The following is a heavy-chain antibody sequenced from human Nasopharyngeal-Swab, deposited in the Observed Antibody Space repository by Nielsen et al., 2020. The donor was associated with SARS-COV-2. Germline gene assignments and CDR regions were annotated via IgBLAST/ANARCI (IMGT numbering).Heavy chain of an antibody. D-gene: IGHD4-17*01. CDR1: GGSFSSSSYY. J-gene: IGHJ4*02. CDR3: ARARTRVTTFDY. V-gene: IGHV4-39*07. CDR2: IYYSGST. Sequence: SETLSLTCTVSGGSFSSSSYYWGWIRQPPGKGLEWIGSIYYSGSTYCNPSLKSRVTISVDTSKNQFSLKLSSVTAADTAVYYCARARTRVTTFDYWGQGTLVTVSS.